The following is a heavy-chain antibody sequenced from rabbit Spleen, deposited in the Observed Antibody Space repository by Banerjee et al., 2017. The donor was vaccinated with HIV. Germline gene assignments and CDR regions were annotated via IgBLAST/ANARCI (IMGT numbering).Heavy chain of an antibody. Sequence: QSLEESGGGLVKPGASLTLTCKASGFSFSSSYWICWVRQAPGKGLEWIACIWGGANGATYYASWAKGRFTISKTSSTTVDLKMTSLTAADTATYFCARGVIGDGNYIHDINFWGPGTLVTVS. CDR3: ARGVIGDGNYIHDINF. CDR1: GFSFSSSYW. CDR2: IWGGANGAT. J-gene: IGHJ4*01. V-gene: IGHV1S40*01. D-gene: IGHD1-1*01.